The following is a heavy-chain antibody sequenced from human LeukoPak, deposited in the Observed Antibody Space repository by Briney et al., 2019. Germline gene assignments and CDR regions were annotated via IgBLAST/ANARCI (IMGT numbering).Heavy chain of an antibody. Sequence: GASVKVSCKASGYTFTSYDINWVRQATGQGLEWMGWMNPNSGNTGYAQKFQGRVTMTRNTSISTAYMELSSLRSEDTAVYYCARGLPNIYGDYPNWFDPWGQGTLVTVSS. D-gene: IGHD4-17*01. CDR2: MNPNSGNT. CDR3: ARGLPNIYGDYPNWFDP. J-gene: IGHJ5*02. CDR1: GYTFTSYD. V-gene: IGHV1-8*01.